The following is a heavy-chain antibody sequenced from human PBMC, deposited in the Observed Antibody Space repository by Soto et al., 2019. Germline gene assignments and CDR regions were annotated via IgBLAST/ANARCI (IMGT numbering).Heavy chain of an antibody. D-gene: IGHD4-17*01. V-gene: IGHV2-5*02. Sequence: QITLKESGPTLVKPTQTLTLTCTFSGFSLSTTGVGVGWIRQPPGKALEWLALIYWDDDKRYSPSLKSRLTITKDTAKNQVVLTMTNMDPLDTATYYCAHSDYIRPLDSWGQGTLVTVSS. CDR1: GFSLSTTGVG. CDR2: IYWDDDK. J-gene: IGHJ4*02. CDR3: AHSDYIRPLDS.